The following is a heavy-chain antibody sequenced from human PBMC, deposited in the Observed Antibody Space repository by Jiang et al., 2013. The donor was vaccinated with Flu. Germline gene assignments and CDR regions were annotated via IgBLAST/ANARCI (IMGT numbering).Heavy chain of an antibody. CDR2: IIPILGIA. CDR3: ARDPDYGGNASFDY. CDR1: GGTFSSYA. Sequence: SGAEVKKPGSSVKVSCKASGGTFSSYAISWVRQAPGQGLEWMGRIIPILGIANYAQKFQGRVTITADKSTSTAYMELSSLRSEDTAVYYCARDPDYGGNASFDYWGQGTLVTVSS. D-gene: IGHD4-23*01. J-gene: IGHJ4*02. V-gene: IGHV1-69*04.